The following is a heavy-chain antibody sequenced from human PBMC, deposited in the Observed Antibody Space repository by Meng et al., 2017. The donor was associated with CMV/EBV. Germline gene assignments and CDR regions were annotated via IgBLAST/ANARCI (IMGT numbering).Heavy chain of an antibody. J-gene: IGHJ5*02. CDR2: IYYSGST. CDR1: GGSISSYY. V-gene: IGHV4-59*01. CDR3: ARLGGVTIFGVVIPNWFDP. D-gene: IGHD3-3*01. Sequence: GSLRLSCTVSGGSISSYYWSWIRQHPGKGLEWIGYIYYSGSTNYNPSLKSRVTISVDTSKNQFSLKLSSVTAADTAVYYCARLGGVTIFGVVIPNWFDPWGQGTLVTVSS.